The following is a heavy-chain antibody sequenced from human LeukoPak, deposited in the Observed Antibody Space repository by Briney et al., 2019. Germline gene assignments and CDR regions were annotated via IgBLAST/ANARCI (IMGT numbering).Heavy chain of an antibody. CDR3: ARVLRGYDSSAYFYHYFDY. J-gene: IGHJ4*02. CDR2: IKQDGSEK. CDR1: GFTFSSYW. Sequence: GGSLRLSCAASGFTFSSYWMSWVRQAPGKGLEWVANIKQDGSEKYYVDSVRGRFTISRDNAKNSLYLQMNSLRAEDTAVYYCARVLRGYDSSAYFYHYFDYWGQGTLVTVSS. D-gene: IGHD3-22*01. V-gene: IGHV3-7*01.